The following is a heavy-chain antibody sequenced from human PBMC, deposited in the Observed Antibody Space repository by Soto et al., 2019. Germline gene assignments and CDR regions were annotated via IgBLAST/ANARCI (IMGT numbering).Heavy chain of an antibody. Sequence: SETLSLTCAVSGVSIHNSHSFWGWIRQPPGKGLEFIGSIYYSGGANYNPSLKSRVTISLDTSKNQFSLTVNSVTAADTAIYYCGRVVEGATRHTDFDSWGQGTLVTVSS. CDR2: IYYSGGA. CDR1: GVSIHNSHSF. J-gene: IGHJ5*01. CDR3: GRVVEGATRHTDFDS. V-gene: IGHV4-39*01. D-gene: IGHD2-15*01.